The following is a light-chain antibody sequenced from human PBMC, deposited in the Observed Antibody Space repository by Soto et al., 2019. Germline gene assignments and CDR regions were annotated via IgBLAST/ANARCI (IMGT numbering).Light chain of an antibody. J-gene: IGKJ5*01. Sequence: ESVLAESPATLSLSPGEIATLSCRASQSLDSSLAWFQQKPGQAPRLLIYDASNRATGIPARFSGSGSGTDFTLTISSLEPEDFAVYYCQQRSNWPITFGQGTRLEI. CDR2: DAS. CDR3: QQRSNWPIT. CDR1: QSLDSS. V-gene: IGKV3-11*01.